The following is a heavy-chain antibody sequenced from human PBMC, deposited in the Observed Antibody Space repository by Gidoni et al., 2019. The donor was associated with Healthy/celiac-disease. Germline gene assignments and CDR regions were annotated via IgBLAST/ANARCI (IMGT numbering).Heavy chain of an antibody. V-gene: IGHV3-30*03. CDR3: AREVGGSAYFDY. CDR2: ISYDGSNK. D-gene: IGHD3-16*01. J-gene: IGHJ4*02. CDR1: GFPVSRYG. Sequence: QVHLVGSGGGVVQPGRSLRLSCAASGFPVSRYGMHWVRQAPGKGLEWVAVISYDGSNKYYADSVKGRFTISIDNSKNTLYLQMNSLRAEDTAVYYCAREVGGSAYFDYWGQGTLVTVSS.